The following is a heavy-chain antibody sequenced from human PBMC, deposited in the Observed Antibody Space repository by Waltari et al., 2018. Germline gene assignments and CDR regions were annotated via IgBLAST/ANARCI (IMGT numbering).Heavy chain of an antibody. J-gene: IGHJ3*02. Sequence: QVQLVQSGAEVKKPGASVKVSCKASGYTFTGYYMHWVRQAPGQGLEWMGRINPNSGGTNYAQKFQGRVTMTRDTSISTAYMELSRLRSDDTAVYYCARDLRFLEWLLLSDAFDIWGQGTMVTVSS. CDR3: ARDLRFLEWLLLSDAFDI. D-gene: IGHD3-3*01. CDR1: GYTFTGYY. V-gene: IGHV1-2*06. CDR2: INPNSGGT.